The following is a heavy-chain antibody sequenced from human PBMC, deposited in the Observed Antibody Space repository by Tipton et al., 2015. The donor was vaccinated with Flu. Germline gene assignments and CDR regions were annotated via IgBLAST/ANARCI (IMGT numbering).Heavy chain of an antibody. Sequence: QLVQSGAEVKKPGASVKVSCKASGYTFTGYYMHWVRQAPGQGLEWMGRINPNSGGTNYAQKFQGRVTMTRDTSISTAYMELSRLRSDDPAVYFCARNDITIFGVVIPPDYWGQGTLVTVSS. CDR1: GYTFTGYY. CDR3: ARNDITIFGVVIPPDY. CDR2: INPNSGGT. V-gene: IGHV1-2*06. D-gene: IGHD3-3*01. J-gene: IGHJ4*02.